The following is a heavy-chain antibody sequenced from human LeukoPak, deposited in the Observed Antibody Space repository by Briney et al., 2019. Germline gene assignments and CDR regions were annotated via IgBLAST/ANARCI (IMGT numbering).Heavy chain of an antibody. CDR3: ARDPRSGYYDSSGPRG. D-gene: IGHD3-22*01. CDR1: GFTLSSYS. CDR2: ISSSSSYI. J-gene: IGHJ4*02. Sequence: GGSLRHSCAASGFTLSSYSMNWVRQAPGKGLEWVSSISSSSSYIYYADSVKGRFTISRDNAKNSLYLQMNSLRAEDTAVYYCARDPRSGYYDSSGPRGGAQGTLVTVSS. V-gene: IGHV3-21*01.